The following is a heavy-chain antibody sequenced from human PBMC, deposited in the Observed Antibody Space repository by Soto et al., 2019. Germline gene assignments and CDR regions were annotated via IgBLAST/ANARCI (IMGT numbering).Heavy chain of an antibody. CDR2: IYHSGST. CDR3: ARDLRYGDYESYRMDV. D-gene: IGHD4-17*01. J-gene: IGHJ6*02. V-gene: IGHV4-4*02. CDR1: GGSISSSNW. Sequence: SETLSLTCAVSGGSISSSNWWTWVRQPPGKGLEWIGEIYHSGSTNYNPSLKSRVTISVDKSKNQFSLKLSSVTAADTAVYYCARDLRYGDYESYRMDVWGQGTTVTVSS.